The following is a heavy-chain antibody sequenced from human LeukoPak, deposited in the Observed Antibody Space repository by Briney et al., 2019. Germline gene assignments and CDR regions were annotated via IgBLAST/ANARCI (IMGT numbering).Heavy chain of an antibody. Sequence: SETLSLTCTVSGGSISSSSYYCGWIRQPPGKGLEWIGSIYYSGSTYYNPSLKSRVTISVDTSKNQFSLKLSSVTAADTAVYYCARWRYYDSSGYPSWYFDYWGQGTLVTVSS. CDR3: ARWRYYDSSGYPSWYFDY. D-gene: IGHD3-22*01. CDR1: GGSISSSSYY. V-gene: IGHV4-39*01. J-gene: IGHJ4*02. CDR2: IYYSGST.